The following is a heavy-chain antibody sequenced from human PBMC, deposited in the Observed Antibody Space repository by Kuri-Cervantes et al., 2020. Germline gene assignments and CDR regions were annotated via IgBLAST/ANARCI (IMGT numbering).Heavy chain of an antibody. Sequence: GGSLRLSCSVSGFTFSYYAMAWVRQTPGKGLEWVSAISGGGGSTYYADSVKGRFTISRDNAKNSLYLQMNSLRAEDTAVYYCARDFNDYGMFDYWGHGTLVTVSS. CDR1: GFTFSYYA. D-gene: IGHD4-17*01. J-gene: IGHJ4*01. CDR3: ARDFNDYGMFDY. CDR2: ISGGGGST. V-gene: IGHV3-23*01.